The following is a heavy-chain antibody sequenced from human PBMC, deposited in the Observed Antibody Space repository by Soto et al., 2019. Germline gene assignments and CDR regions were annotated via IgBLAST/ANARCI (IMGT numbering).Heavy chain of an antibody. CDR1: GYTFTSYG. CDR3: ARALGAQIVDY. D-gene: IGHD1-26*01. J-gene: IGHJ4*02. V-gene: IGHV1-18*01. CDR2: ISAYNGNT. Sequence: QVQLVQSGAEVKKPGASVKVSCKASGYTFTSYGITWVRQAPGQGLEWMGWISAYNGNTKYAQKLQGRVTMTTDTSTSTAHMELRSLRSDDTAVYYCARALGAQIVDYWGQGTLVTVSS.